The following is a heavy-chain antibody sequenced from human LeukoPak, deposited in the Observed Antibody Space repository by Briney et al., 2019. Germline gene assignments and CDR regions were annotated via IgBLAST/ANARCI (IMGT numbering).Heavy chain of an antibody. V-gene: IGHV4-59*01. D-gene: IGHD2-15*01. CDR3: ASLGYPSLGYYYYGMDV. Sequence: SETLSLTCIVSGGSISSYYWSWIQQPPGKGLEWIGYIYYSGSTNYNPSPKSRVTISVDTSKNQFSLKLSSVTAADTAVYYCASLGYPSLGYYYYGMDVWGQGTTVTVSS. CDR2: IYYSGST. J-gene: IGHJ6*02. CDR1: GGSISSYY.